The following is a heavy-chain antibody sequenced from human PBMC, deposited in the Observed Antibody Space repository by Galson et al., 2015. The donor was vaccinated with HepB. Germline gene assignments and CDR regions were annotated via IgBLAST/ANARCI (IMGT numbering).Heavy chain of an antibody. CDR1: GFTFSRSD. V-gene: IGHV3-13*01. J-gene: IGHJ2*01. CDR2: IGSGGDS. D-gene: IGHD7-27*01. Sequence: SLRLSCAASGFTFSRSDMHWVRQVTGTGLEWVSAIGSGGDSYYADSVKGRFIISRENVKNSLFLQMGSLRAGDTGIYYCAREISDRPTGDHRGVRGWYFDLWGRGTLVIVSS. CDR3: AREISDRPTGDHRGVRGWYFDL.